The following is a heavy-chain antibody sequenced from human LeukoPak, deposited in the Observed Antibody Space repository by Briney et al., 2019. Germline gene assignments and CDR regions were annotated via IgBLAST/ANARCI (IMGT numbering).Heavy chain of an antibody. CDR3: ARGRRDGYTLYYMDV. CDR1: GGSISSSSYY. D-gene: IGHD5-24*01. J-gene: IGHJ6*03. Sequence: SSETLSLTCSVPGGSISSSSYYWGWIRQPPGKGLECIGCIYYSGSTYYNPSLKSRVTISVDTSKNQFSLKLRSVTAADPAVYYCARGRRDGYTLYYMDVWGKGTTVTVSS. V-gene: IGHV4-39*07. CDR2: IYYSGST.